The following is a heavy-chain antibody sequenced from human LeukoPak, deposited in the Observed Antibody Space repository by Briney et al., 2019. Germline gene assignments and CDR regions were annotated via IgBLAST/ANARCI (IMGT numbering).Heavy chain of an antibody. CDR3: AKDMGGYGSGSPQGYYGMDV. Sequence: SLRLSCAASGFTFDDYAMHWVRQAPGKGLEWVSGISWNSGSIGYADSVKGRFTISRDNAKNSLYLQMSSLRAEDTALYYCAKDMGGYGSGSPQGYYGMDVWGQGTTVTVSS. CDR2: ISWNSGSI. V-gene: IGHV3-9*01. CDR1: GFTFDDYA. J-gene: IGHJ6*02. D-gene: IGHD3-10*01.